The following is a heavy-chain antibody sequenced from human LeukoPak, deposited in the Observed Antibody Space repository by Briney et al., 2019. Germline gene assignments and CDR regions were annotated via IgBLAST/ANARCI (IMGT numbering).Heavy chain of an antibody. D-gene: IGHD3-22*01. J-gene: IGHJ6*03. CDR1: GFTFSSHS. V-gene: IGHV3-48*01. CDR3: ARLDRYYFDSSGYTYYYYMDV. CDR2: ISGGSDTI. Sequence: GGSLRLSCEASGFTFSSHSMNWVRQAPGKGLEWVSYISGGSDTIYYADSVKGRFTISRDNAENSLYLQMSSLRAEDTAVYYCARLDRYYFDSSGYTYYYYMDVWGKGTMVTVSS.